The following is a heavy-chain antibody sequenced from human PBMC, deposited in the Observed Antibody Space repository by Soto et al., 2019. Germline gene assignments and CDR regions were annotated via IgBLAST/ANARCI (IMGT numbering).Heavy chain of an antibody. J-gene: IGHJ4*02. V-gene: IGHV3-30*18. Sequence: QVQLVESGGGVVQPGRSLRLSCAASGFTFSSYGMHWVRQAPGKGLEWVAVISYDGSNKYYADSVKGRFTISRDNSKNTLYLQMNSLRAEDTAVYYCAKARLDCISTSCYGVFDYWGQGTLVTVSS. CDR1: GFTFSSYG. CDR3: AKARLDCISTSCYGVFDY. CDR2: ISYDGSNK. D-gene: IGHD2-2*01.